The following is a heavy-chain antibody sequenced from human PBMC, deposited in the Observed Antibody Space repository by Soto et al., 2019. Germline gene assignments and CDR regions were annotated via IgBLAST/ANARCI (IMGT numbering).Heavy chain of an antibody. CDR2: IHYSGST. Sequence: QVQLQESGPGLVKPSQTLSLTCTVSGGSISRGDYYWSWIRQPPGKGLEWIGNIHYSGSTFYNPSLASRANILVDSSKNEFSLKLSSVTAADTAVYYCATTARVRSGYLDYWGQGTLVTVSS. D-gene: IGHD3-22*01. V-gene: IGHV4-30-4*01. J-gene: IGHJ4*02. CDR3: ATTARVRSGYLDY. CDR1: GGSISRGDYY.